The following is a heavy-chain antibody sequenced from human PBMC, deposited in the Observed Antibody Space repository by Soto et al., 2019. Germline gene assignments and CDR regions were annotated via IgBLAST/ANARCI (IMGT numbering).Heavy chain of an antibody. CDR2: ITDSGDDA. V-gene: IGHV3-23*01. CDR1: GFTFNNYA. J-gene: IGHJ4*02. CDR3: AKLGSSSWSPHYYFDY. Sequence: GSLRLSCAASGFTFNNYAMGWVRQAPGKGLEWVSAITDSGDDAYYIDSVKGRFTISRDNSKSTLYLQMNSLRAEDTAIYYCAKLGSSSWSPHYYFDYWGQGTLVTVSS. D-gene: IGHD2-2*01.